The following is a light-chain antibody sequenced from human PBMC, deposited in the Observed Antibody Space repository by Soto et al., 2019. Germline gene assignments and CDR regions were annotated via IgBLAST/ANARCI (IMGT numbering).Light chain of an antibody. V-gene: IGLV8-61*01. J-gene: IGLJ3*02. CDR2: STN. Sequence: QAVVTQEPSFSVSPGGTVTLTCGLSSGSVSTSYYPSWYQQTPGQAPRTLIYSTNTRSSGVPDRFSGSILGNKAALTITGAQADDESDYYCVRYMGSGISWVFGGGTKLTVL. CDR3: VRYMGSGISWV. CDR1: SGSVSTSYY.